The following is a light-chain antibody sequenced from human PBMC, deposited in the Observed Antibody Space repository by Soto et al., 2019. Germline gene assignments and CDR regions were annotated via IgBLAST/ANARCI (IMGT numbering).Light chain of an antibody. Sequence: DIQMTQSPSSLSASVGDRVTITCRASQGIGNDLGWYQQKPGKAPKRLIYTASTLDSGVPSRFSGGGFGTEFTLTISSLQTEDFATYYCLHHYNYPLTLGGGTKVEIK. CDR3: LHHYNYPLT. CDR1: QGIGND. V-gene: IGKV1-17*01. J-gene: IGKJ4*01. CDR2: TAS.